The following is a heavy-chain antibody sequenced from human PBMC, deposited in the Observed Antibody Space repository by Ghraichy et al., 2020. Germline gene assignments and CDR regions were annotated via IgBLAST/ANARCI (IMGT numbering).Heavy chain of an antibody. Sequence: SETLSLTCTVSGGSISSSSNYWGWIRQPPGKGLEWIGNIYFSGRTYYNPSLKSRVTISVDTSKNQFSLKLNSVTAADTAVYYCTRTYCSGVSCNSNYYYAMDVWGQGTTVTVS. D-gene: IGHD2-15*01. J-gene: IGHJ6*02. V-gene: IGHV4-39*01. CDR3: TRTYCSGVSCNSNYYYAMDV. CDR1: GGSISSSSNY. CDR2: IYFSGRT.